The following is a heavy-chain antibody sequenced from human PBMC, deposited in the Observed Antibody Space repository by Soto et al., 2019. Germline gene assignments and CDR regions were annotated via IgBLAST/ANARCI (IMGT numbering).Heavy chain of an antibody. V-gene: IGHV3-30*04. CDR1: GFTFSSYA. J-gene: IGHJ4*02. CDR3: ARDRWLVLGGDY. Sequence: QVHLVESGGGVVQPGRSLRLSCVASGFTFSSYAMHWVRQAPGKGLEWVTAISYDGRNEYYADSVKGRFTISRDNAKNTVYLQMNSLRDEDTAVYYCARDRWLVLGGDYWGQGTLVNVSS. CDR2: ISYDGRNE. D-gene: IGHD6-19*01.